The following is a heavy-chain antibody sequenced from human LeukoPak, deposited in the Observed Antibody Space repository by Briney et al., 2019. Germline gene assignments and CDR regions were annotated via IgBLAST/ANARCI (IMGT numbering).Heavy chain of an antibody. V-gene: IGHV3-21*01. CDR3: ARDRSDRLAVAGTFAFDY. D-gene: IGHD6-19*01. CDR2: ISSSSSYI. CDR1: GFTFSSYS. J-gene: IGHJ4*02. Sequence: PGGSLRLSCAASGFTFSSYSMNWVRQAPGKGLEWVSSISSSSSYIYYADSVKGRFTISRDNAKNSLYLQMNSLRAEDTAVYYCARDRSDRLAVAGTFAFDYWGQGTLVTVSS.